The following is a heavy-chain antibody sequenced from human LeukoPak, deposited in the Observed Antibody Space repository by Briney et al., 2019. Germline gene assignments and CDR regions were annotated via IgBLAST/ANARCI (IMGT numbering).Heavy chain of an antibody. V-gene: IGHV1-2*02. CDR3: ARYNSLIIANYYYYYGLDV. CDR2: IYSNTGAT. D-gene: IGHD1-1*01. Sequence: ASVKVSCKASGYTFTAYYIHWVRQAPGQGLEWMGWIYSNTGATNYTQKFQGRVTMTRDTSTSTAYMELSSLRSDDTAVYFCARYNSLIIANYYYYYGLDVWGQGTTVTVPS. CDR1: GYTFTAYY. J-gene: IGHJ6*02.